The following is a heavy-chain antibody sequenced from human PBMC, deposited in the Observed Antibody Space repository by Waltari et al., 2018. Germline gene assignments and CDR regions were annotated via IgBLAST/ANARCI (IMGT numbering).Heavy chain of an antibody. CDR2: ISRDGT. Sequence: EVQLVESGGGLIQPGGSLRISCAASGFTVRTTYMTWVRQAPGKGLEWVSVISRDGTHYADSVKGRFTISRDNSKNTVYLQMNTLRAEDTALYYCARDVTGYYYFDLWGRGTLVTVSS. CDR1: GFTVRTTY. D-gene: IGHD3-16*01. J-gene: IGHJ2*01. CDR3: ARDVTGYYYFDL. V-gene: IGHV3-53*01.